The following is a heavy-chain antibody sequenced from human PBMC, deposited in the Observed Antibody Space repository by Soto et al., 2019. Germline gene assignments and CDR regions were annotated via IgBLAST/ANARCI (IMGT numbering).Heavy chain of an antibody. J-gene: IGHJ3*02. Sequence: SETLSLTCTVSGGSISSGGYYWSWIRQHPGKGLEWIGYIYYSGSTYYNPSLRNRASISVDESSNHLSLRLSSVTAADTAVYYCARELEGGVFDIWGRGTLVTVSS. D-gene: IGHD2-8*02. V-gene: IGHV4-30-4*08. CDR1: GGSISSGGYY. CDR2: IYYSGST. CDR3: ARELEGGVFDI.